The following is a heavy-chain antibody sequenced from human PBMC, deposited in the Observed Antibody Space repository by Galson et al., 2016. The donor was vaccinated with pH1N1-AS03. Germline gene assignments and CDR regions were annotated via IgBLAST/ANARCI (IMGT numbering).Heavy chain of an antibody. V-gene: IGHV3-30*02. J-gene: IGHJ5*02. CDR3: DQDRVNGIDATTRWFAP. CDR2: VRHDGNNQ. Sequence: SLRLSCAASGFTFSSYGMHWVRQAPGKGLEWLTFVRHDGNNQYYADSVKGRFTVSRDNSKNTLSLQMDSLRPEDTAIYYCDQDRVNGIDATTRWFAPWGQGVRVTVSS. CDR1: GFTFSSYG. D-gene: IGHD1-7*01.